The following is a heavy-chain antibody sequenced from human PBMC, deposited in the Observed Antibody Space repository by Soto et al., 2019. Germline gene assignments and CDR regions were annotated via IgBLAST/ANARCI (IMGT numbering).Heavy chain of an antibody. D-gene: IGHD2-15*01. CDR2: IYSNDDK. CDR1: GFSLTSSGVG. J-gene: IGHJ3*02. Sequence: GSGPTLVNPTQTLTLTCTVSGFSLTSSGVGVEWVRQPPGKALEWLALIYSNDDKRYSPSVKSRLTITKDTSKNRVVLTMTNMDPVDTATYYCGHRLADGRNSIWGQGTMVTVSS. CDR3: GHRLADGRNSI. V-gene: IGHV2-5*01.